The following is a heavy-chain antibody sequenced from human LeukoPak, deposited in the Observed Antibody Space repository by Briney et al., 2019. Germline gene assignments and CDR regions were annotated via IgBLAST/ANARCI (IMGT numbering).Heavy chain of an antibody. D-gene: IGHD4-23*01. V-gene: IGHV4-30-4*01. J-gene: IGHJ5*02. CDR2: ICYSGST. CDR3: ARVGRVVTGREYWFDP. Sequence: SETLSLTCTVSGGSISSGDYYWSWIRQPPGKGLEWIGYICYSGSTYYNPSLKSRVTISVDTSKNQFSLKLSSVTAADTAVYYRARVGRVVTGREYWFDPWGQGTLVTVSS. CDR1: GGSISSGDYY.